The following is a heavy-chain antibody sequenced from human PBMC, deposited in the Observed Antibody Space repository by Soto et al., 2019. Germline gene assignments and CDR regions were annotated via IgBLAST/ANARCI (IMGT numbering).Heavy chain of an antibody. CDR1: GFTFSSYG. CDR3: AKIRMVTAMFQMDV. V-gene: IGHV3-30*18. CDR2: ISYDGSNK. D-gene: IGHD2-21*02. Sequence: PGGSLRLSCAASGFTFSSYGMHWVRQAPGKGLEWVAVISYDGSNKYYADSVKGRFTISRDNSKNTLYLQMNSLRAEDTAVYYCAKIRMVTAMFQMDVWGQGTTVTVSS. J-gene: IGHJ6*02.